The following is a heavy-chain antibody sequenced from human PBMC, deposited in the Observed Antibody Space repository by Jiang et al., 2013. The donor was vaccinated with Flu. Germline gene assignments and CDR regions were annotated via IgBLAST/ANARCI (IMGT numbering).Heavy chain of an antibody. Sequence: VQPGRSLRLSCAASGFTFSSYGMHWVRQAPGKGLEWVAVISYDGSNKYYADSVKGRFTISRDNSKNTLYLQMNSLRAEDTAVYYCAKDLRSGYCSSTSCDYGMDVWGQGTTVTVSS. CDR1: GFTFSSYG. CDR2: ISYDGSNK. V-gene: IGHV3-30*18. D-gene: IGHD2-2*01. CDR3: AKDLRSGYCSSTSCDYGMDV. J-gene: IGHJ6*02.